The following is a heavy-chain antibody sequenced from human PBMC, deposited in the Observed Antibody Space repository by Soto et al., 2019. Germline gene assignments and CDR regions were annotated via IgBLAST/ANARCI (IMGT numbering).Heavy chain of an antibody. V-gene: IGHV4-61*01. D-gene: IGHD1-26*01. CDR3: ARGHGRGSYNY. CDR2: IYYSGST. CDR1: GGSVRSGSYY. Sequence: PSETLSLTCTVSGGSVRSGSYYWSWIRQPPGKGLEWIGYIYYSGSTNYNPSLKSRVTISVDTSKNQFSLKLSSVTAADTAVYYCARGHGRGSYNYWGQGTLVTVSS. J-gene: IGHJ4*02.